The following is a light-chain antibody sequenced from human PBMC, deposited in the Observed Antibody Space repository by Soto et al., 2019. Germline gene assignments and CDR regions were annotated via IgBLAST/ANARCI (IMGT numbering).Light chain of an antibody. CDR1: SSDVGGYNY. Sequence: QSVLTQPASVSGSPGQSITISCTGTSSDVGGYNYVSWYQQHPGKAPKLMIYEVSNRPSGVSNRFSGSKSGNTASLTISGLQAEDEADYYCSSYTSSSTLYGFGTGPKVTVL. J-gene: IGLJ1*01. CDR2: EVS. V-gene: IGLV2-14*01. CDR3: SSYTSSSTLYG.